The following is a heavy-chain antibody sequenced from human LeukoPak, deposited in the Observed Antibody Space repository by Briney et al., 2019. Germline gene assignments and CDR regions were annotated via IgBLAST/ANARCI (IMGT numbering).Heavy chain of an antibody. CDR3: ARGPNYYGSGRSWFDP. D-gene: IGHD3-10*01. Sequence: ASVKVSCKASGYTFSDYYIHWVRQAPGHGLEWMGWISPKSGGTNYAQKFQGRVTLSRDTSISTAYMELSSLRSDDTAIYYCARGPNYYGSGRSWFDPWGQGSQVTVSS. CDR1: GYTFSDYY. J-gene: IGHJ5*02. CDR2: ISPKSGGT. V-gene: IGHV1-2*02.